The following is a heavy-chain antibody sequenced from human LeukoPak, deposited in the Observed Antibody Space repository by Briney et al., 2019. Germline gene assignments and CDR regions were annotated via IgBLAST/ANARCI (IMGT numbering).Heavy chain of an antibody. CDR1: GYTFTGYY. D-gene: IGHD6-13*01. Sequence: ASVKVSCKASGYTFTGYYMHWVRQAPGQGLEWMGWINPNSGGTNYAQKFQGRVTMTRDTSISTAYMELSRLRSDDTAVYYCARDAWYSSSWYDYWGQGTLVIVSS. CDR2: INPNSGGT. V-gene: IGHV1-2*02. J-gene: IGHJ4*02. CDR3: ARDAWYSSSWYDY.